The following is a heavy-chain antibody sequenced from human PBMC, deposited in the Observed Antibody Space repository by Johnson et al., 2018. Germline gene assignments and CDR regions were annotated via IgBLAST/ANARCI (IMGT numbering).Heavy chain of an antibody. V-gene: IGHV3-30*18. J-gene: IGHJ6*02. Sequence: QVQLQESGGGVVQPGRSLRLSCAASGFTFSSYGMHWVRQAPGKGLEWVAVISYDGSNKYYADSVKGRFTISRDNSKNTLYLQMNSLRAEDTAVYYCAKPWGSMDVWGQGTTVTVSS. CDR1: GFTFSSYG. CDR2: ISYDGSNK. D-gene: IGHD3-16*01. CDR3: AKPWGSMDV.